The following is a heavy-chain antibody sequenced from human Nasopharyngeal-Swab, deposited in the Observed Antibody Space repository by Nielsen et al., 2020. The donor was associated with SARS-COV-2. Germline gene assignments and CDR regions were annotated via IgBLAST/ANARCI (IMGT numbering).Heavy chain of an antibody. Sequence: SETLSLTCAVSGGSISTSTYYCDWIRQPPGKGLAWIGNVFYSGTTYYSPSLKSRLTISVDTSKNQFSLQLRSATAADTAVYYCARLRYTGSYFDYWGQGILVTVSS. CDR2: VFYSGTT. CDR3: ARLRYTGSYFDY. J-gene: IGHJ4*02. V-gene: IGHV4-39*01. D-gene: IGHD3-16*02. CDR1: GGSISTSTYY.